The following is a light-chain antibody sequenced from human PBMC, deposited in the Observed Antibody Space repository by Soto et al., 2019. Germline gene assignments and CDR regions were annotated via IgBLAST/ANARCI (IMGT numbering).Light chain of an antibody. J-gene: IGKJ2*01. CDR1: QTISTF. V-gene: IGKV1-39*01. CDR3: QQSYNTPNT. Sequence: DIQMTQSPSSLSASVGDRVTINCRASQTISTFLNWYQQKPGKAPKLLIYAASTLQSGVPSRFRGSGSGTDFTLTVSSLQPEDFATYYCQQSYNTPNTFGQGIKLDIK. CDR2: AAS.